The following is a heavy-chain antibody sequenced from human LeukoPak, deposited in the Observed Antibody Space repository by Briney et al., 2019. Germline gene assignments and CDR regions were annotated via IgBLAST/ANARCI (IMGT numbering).Heavy chain of an antibody. CDR1: GGTFSSYA. J-gene: IGHJ5*02. CDR3: ARGGGYCSSTSCYTPFVGLDP. V-gene: IGHV1-69*05. Sequence: ASVKVSCKASGGTFSSYAISWVRQAPGQGREWMGGIIPIFGTANYAQKFQGGVTITTDESTSTAYMELSSLRSEDTAVYYCARGGGYCSSTSCYTPFVGLDPWGQGTLVTVSS. D-gene: IGHD2-2*02. CDR2: IIPIFGTA.